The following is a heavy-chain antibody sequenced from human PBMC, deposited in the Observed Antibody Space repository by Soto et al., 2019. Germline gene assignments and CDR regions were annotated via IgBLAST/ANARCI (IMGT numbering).Heavy chain of an antibody. Sequence: QVQLQESGPGLVKPSQTLSLTCTVSGCPISGGGYYWSWIRQHPGKGLEWIGYIYYSGSTYYNTSYKSRVTIAVDTSKNHFALKLSSVTAADTAVYYCARVREYRGYDSHYWGQGTLVTVSS. D-gene: IGHD5-12*01. CDR2: IYYSGST. J-gene: IGHJ4*02. CDR3: ARVREYRGYDSHY. CDR1: GCPISGGGYY. V-gene: IGHV4-31*03.